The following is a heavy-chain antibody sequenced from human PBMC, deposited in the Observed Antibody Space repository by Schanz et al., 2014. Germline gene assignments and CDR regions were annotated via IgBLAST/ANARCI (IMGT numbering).Heavy chain of an antibody. CDR3: VRDSFFAFDY. CDR1: GFTFSDYW. D-gene: IGHD3-3*01. CDR2: MNESHSTI. J-gene: IGHJ4*02. Sequence: EVQLVESGGGLVQPGGSLRLSCTASGFTFSDYWMSWVRQARGKGLEWVSAMNESHSTIYYADSVRGRFTISRDNAKNTLYLQMNSLRAEDTAVYYCVRDSFFAFDYWGQGTLVTVSS. V-gene: IGHV3-23*04.